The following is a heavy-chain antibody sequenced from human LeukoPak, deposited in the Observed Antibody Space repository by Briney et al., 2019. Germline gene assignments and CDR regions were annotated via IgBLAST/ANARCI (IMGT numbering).Heavy chain of an antibody. CDR1: GGTFSSYA. CDR2: IIPILGIA. CDR3: ARGDSSVMD. Sequence: ASVKVSCKASGGTFSSYAISWVRQAPVQGLEWMGRIIPILGIANYAQKFRGRVTITADKSTSTAYMELSSLRSEDTAVYYCARGDSSVMDWGQGTLVTVSS. D-gene: IGHD6-19*01. J-gene: IGHJ4*02. V-gene: IGHV1-69*04.